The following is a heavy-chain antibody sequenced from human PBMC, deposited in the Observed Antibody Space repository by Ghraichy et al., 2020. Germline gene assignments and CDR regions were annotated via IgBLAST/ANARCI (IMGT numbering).Heavy chain of an antibody. J-gene: IGHJ4*02. CDR3: ARHRGYNAPFDY. CDR1: GGSISSSSYY. D-gene: IGHD5-24*01. Sequence: SETLSLTCTVSGGSISSSSYYWGWIRQPPGKGLGWIGRIYYSGNTYYNPSLKSRVTISVDTSKNQFSLKLSSVTAADTAVYYCARHRGYNAPFDYWGQGTLVTVSS. V-gene: IGHV4-39*01. CDR2: IYYSGNT.